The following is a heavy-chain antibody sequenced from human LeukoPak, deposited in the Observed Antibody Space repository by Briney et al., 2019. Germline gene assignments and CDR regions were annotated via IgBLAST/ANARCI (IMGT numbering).Heavy chain of an antibody. Sequence: GGSLRLSCAASGFTFSDYWMSWVRQAPGKGLEWVSYISSSGSTIYYADSVKGRFTISRDNAKNSLYLQMNSLRAEDTAVYYCARKGLVPPQTYSSAARGWFDPWGQGTLVTVSP. CDR3: ARKGLVPPQTYSSAARGWFDP. V-gene: IGHV3-11*01. CDR1: GFTFSDYW. J-gene: IGHJ5*02. D-gene: IGHD6-25*01. CDR2: ISSSGSTI.